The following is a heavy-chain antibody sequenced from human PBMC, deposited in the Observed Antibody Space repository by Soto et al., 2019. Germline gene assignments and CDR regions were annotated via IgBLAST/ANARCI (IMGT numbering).Heavy chain of an antibody. CDR2: IDPSDGST. V-gene: IGHV1-46*01. D-gene: IGHD6-25*01. CDR1: GYLFSTYS. J-gene: IGHJ6*02. CDR3: TKGFVTRQRPNHFYYGMDV. Sequence: QEHLVQSGAEVKKPGASVTVSCQASGYLFSTYSVHWVRHAPGQALQWMGVIDPSDGSTLYAPQFQDRITVTSDTSARTVFLGLTMLTFDDTAIYYCTKGFVTRQRPNHFYYGMDVWGQGTTVTVSS.